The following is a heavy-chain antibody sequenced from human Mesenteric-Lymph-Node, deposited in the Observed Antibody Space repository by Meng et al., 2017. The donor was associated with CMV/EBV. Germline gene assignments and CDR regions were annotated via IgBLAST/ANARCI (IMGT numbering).Heavy chain of an antibody. V-gene: IGHV3-23*01. Sequence: GGSLRLSCAGSGFTFSSYAMTWVRQAPGKGLEWVSAISGSGGSTYYAGSVKGRFTISRDNFKNTLYLQMKSLTAEDTAVYYCAKDLLDYWGQGTLVTVSS. CDR1: GFTFSSYA. CDR2: ISGSGGST. J-gene: IGHJ4*02. CDR3: AKDLLDY.